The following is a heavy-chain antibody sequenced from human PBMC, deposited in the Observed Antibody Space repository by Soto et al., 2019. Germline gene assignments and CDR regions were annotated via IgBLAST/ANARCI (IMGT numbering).Heavy chain of an antibody. D-gene: IGHD4-17*01. CDR1: GYTFTSYY. J-gene: IGHJ4*02. CDR2: INPSGGST. Sequence: VASVKVSCKASGYTFTSYYMHWVRQAPGQGLEWMGIINPSGGSTSYAQKFQGRVTMTRDTSTSTVYMELSSLRSEDTAVYYCARDIPPDGGDYSFDYWGQGTLVTVSS. V-gene: IGHV1-46*01. CDR3: ARDIPPDGGDYSFDY.